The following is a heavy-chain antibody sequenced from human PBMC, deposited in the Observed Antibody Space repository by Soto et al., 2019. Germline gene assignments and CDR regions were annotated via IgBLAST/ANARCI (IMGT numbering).Heavy chain of an antibody. V-gene: IGHV1-46*01. J-gene: IGHJ5*02. CDR2: INPSGGST. D-gene: IGHD2-8*01. Sequence: ASVKVSCKASGYTFTSYYMHWVRQAPGQGLEWMGIINPSGGSTSYAQKFQGRVTMTRDTSTSTVYMELSSLRSEDTAVYYCARVLLGYCTNGVCYGEPWFDPWGQGTLVTVSS. CDR1: GYTFTSYY. CDR3: ARVLLGYCTNGVCYGEPWFDP.